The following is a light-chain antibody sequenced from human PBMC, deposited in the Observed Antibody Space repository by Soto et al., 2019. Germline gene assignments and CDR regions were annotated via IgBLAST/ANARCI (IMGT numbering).Light chain of an antibody. CDR1: SSDVGAYDY. J-gene: IGLJ1*01. Sequence: QSVLTQPASVSGSAGQSITISCTGTSSDVGAYDYVSWYQQHPDKAPKLMIYEVSNRPSGVSNRFSGSKSVNTATLTISGLQAEDEADYYCSYYTRSSSRVFGTGTKVPVL. CDR3: SYYTRSSSRV. CDR2: EVS. V-gene: IGLV2-14*03.